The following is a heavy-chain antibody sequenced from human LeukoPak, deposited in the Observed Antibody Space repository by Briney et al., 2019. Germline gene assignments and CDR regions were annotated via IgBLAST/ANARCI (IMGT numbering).Heavy chain of an antibody. CDR1: GYTFTGYY. CDR3: ARDRYYYGSGSYYNRGNWFDP. D-gene: IGHD3-10*01. Sequence: ASVKVSCKASGYTFTGYYMHWVRQAPGQGLEWMGRINSNSGGTNYAQKFQGRVTMTRDTSISTAYMELSRLRSDDTAVYYCARDRYYYGSGSYYNRGNWFDPWGQGTLVTVSS. V-gene: IGHV1-2*06. J-gene: IGHJ5*02. CDR2: INSNSGGT.